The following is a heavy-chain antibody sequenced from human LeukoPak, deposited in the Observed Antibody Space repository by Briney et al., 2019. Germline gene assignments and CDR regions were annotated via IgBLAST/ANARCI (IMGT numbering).Heavy chain of an antibody. D-gene: IGHD3-3*01. CDR2: ISAYNGNT. CDR1: GGTFSSYA. CDR3: ARDFGDFWSGYWYYYMDV. Sequence: GASVKVSCKASGGTFSSYAISWVRQAPGQGLEWMGWISAYNGNTNYAQKLQGRVTMTTDTSTSTAYMELRSLRSDDTAVYYCARDFGDFWSGYWYYYMDVWGKGTTVTVSS. J-gene: IGHJ6*03. V-gene: IGHV1-18*01.